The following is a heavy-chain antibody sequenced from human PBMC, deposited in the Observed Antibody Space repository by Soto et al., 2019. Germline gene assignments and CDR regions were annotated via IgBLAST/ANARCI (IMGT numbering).Heavy chain of an antibody. J-gene: IGHJ4*02. V-gene: IGHV2-5*02. CDR2: IYWDDDK. D-gene: IGHD3-3*01. Sequence: QITLKESGPTVVNPTETLTLTCTFSGFSLTTSGVGVGWVRQSPGKAPEWLALIYWDDDKRYSTSLNSRLIITKDTSKNQVVLTMANVDSADTATYYCAHRVLRTVFGLVTTTAIYFDFWGPGTPVVVSS. CDR3: AHRVLRTVFGLVTTTAIYFDF. CDR1: GFSLTTSGVG.